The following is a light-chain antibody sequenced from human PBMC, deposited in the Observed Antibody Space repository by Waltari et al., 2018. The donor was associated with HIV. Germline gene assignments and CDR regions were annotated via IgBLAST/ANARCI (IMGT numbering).Light chain of an antibody. J-gene: IGLJ2*01. CDR3: QSADSSGTYHVV. Sequence: SYELTQPPSVSVSPGQTARITCSGDALPNQYAYWYQQKPGQAPVRVVYKRSKRPAGIAERFAGSSSGTTVTLTISGVQAEDEADYYCQSADSSGTYHVVFGGGTKLTVL. V-gene: IGLV3-25*03. CDR2: KRS. CDR1: ALPNQY.